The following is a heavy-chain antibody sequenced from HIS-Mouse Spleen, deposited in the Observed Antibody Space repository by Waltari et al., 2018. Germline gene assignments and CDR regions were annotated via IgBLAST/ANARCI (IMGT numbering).Heavy chain of an antibody. D-gene: IGHD6-13*01. CDR2: IYYSGST. CDR1: GGSISSSSSY. CDR3: AREIPYSSSWYDWYFDL. J-gene: IGHJ2*01. Sequence: QLQLQESGPGLVTPSETLSLTCTVSGGSISSSSSYWAWIRQPPGKGLEWIGSIYYSGSTYYNPSLKSRVTISVDTSKNQFSLKLSSVTAADTAVYYCAREIPYSSSWYDWYFDLWGRGTLVTVSS. V-gene: IGHV4-39*07.